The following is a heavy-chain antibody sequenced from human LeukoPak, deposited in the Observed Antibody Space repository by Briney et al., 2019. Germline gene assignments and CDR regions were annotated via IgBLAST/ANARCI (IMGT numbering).Heavy chain of an antibody. Sequence: ASETLSLTCFVSGVSVSPYHWTWIRQSAGEGLEWIGRVYSNGSSTYNPSLKTRVAISVDTSNNQVSPRLTSVTAADTAVYFCARDNQRTSKGPPPRQYYLGLDVWGQGTTVTVSS. CDR2: VYSNGSS. J-gene: IGHJ6*02. D-gene: IGHD1-7*01. CDR1: GVSVSPYH. CDR3: ARDNQRTSKGPPPRQYYLGLDV. V-gene: IGHV4-4*07.